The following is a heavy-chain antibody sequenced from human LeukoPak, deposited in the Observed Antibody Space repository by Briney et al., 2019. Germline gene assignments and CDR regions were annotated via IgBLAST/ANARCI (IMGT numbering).Heavy chain of an antibody. Sequence: RGSLRLSCATSGFSFSNYGMHWVRQAPGPGLEWVACIRDDGSTKYYADSLKGRLTLSRDNYKNTMYLQMDSLRPEDTPIYYCAKDAGTSTWTFYFYMDVWGKGTTVTVSS. CDR1: GFSFSNYG. CDR3: AKDAGTSTWTFYFYMDV. CDR2: IRDDGSTK. D-gene: IGHD6-13*01. J-gene: IGHJ6*03. V-gene: IGHV3-30*02.